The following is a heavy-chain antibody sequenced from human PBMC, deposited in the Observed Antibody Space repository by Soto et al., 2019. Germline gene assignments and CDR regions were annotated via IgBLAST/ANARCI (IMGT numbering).Heavy chain of an antibody. D-gene: IGHD2-2*01. CDR1: GGSFSGYY. CDR2: INHSGST. V-gene: IGHV4-34*01. CDR3: AGTYCSSTSCKNWFDP. J-gene: IGHJ5*02. Sequence: QVQLQQWGAGLLKPSETLSLTCAVYGGSFSGYYWSWIRQPPGKGLGWIGEINHSGSTNYNPSLKSRVTISVDTSKNQFSLKLSSVTAADTAVYYCAGTYCSSTSCKNWFDPWGQGTLVTVSS.